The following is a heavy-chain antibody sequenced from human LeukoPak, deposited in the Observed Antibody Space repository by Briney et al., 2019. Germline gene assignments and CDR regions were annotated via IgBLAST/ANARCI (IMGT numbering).Heavy chain of an antibody. Sequence: GGSLTLLCAASGFTFNPYWIRCPRQAPEKGLEWVSYISSGSEIIFYADSLKGRFTVSRDNAKNSLYLQMNSLRDEDTAVYYCARNPAGIGDYLGQGTLVTVSS. CDR3: ARNPAGIGDY. J-gene: IGHJ4*02. D-gene: IGHD1-26*01. CDR1: GFTFNPYW. V-gene: IGHV3-48*02. CDR2: ISSGSEII.